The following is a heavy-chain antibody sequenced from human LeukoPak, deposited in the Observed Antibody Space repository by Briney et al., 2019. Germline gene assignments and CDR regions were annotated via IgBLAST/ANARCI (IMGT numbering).Heavy chain of an antibody. CDR1: GDSISNYY. CDR3: ARHYTLPAATTFDI. J-gene: IGHJ3*02. D-gene: IGHD2-2*01. V-gene: IGHV4-59*01. CDR2: IYYSGST. Sequence: SETLSLTCTVSGDSISNYYWSWIRQPAGKGLEWIGYIYYSGSTNYNPSLKSRVTISVDTSKNQFSLKLSSVTAADTAVYYCARHYTLPAATTFDIWGQGTMVTVSS.